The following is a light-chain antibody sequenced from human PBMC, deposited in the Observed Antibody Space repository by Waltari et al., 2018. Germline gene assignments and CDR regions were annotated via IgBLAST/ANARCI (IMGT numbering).Light chain of an antibody. Sequence: EIVLTQSPGTLSLSPGEGDTLSCRTSQPIRTTYLAWYQQKPGQAPTLLIYGASSRATGVPDRFTGSGSGTDFSLTISSLEPEDFATYYCQQYDISPLTFGGGTKVEIK. CDR3: QQYDISPLT. CDR2: GAS. J-gene: IGKJ4*01. CDR1: QPIRTTY. V-gene: IGKV3-20*01.